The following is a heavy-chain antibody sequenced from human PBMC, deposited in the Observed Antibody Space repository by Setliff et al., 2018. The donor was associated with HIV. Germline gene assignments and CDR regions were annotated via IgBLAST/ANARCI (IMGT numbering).Heavy chain of an antibody. V-gene: IGHV4-61*09. CDR1: SDSISSGSYY. J-gene: IGHJ4*02. CDR2: VHTSGST. D-gene: IGHD6-19*01. CDR3: ARDYSGWYYFDC. Sequence: SETLSLTCSVSSDSISSGSYYWSWIRLPAGKGLEWIGQVHTSGSTNYNPSLKSRLTISIDTSKNQFSLKLNSVTATDTAVYYCARDYSGWYYFDCWGQGTLVTVSS.